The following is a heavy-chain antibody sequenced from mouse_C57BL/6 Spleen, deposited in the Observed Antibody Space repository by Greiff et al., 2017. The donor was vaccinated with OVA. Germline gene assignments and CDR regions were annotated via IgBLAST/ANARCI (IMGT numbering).Heavy chain of an antibody. J-gene: IGHJ1*03. CDR1: GYTFTDYN. Sequence: EVQVVESGPELVKPGASVKIPCKASGYTFTDYNMDWVKQSPGKSLEWIGDINPNNGGTIYNQKFKGKATLTVDKSSSTAYMELRSLTSEDTAVYYCARTGFYWYFDVWGTGTTVTVSS. V-gene: IGHV1-18*01. CDR2: INPNNGGT. CDR3: ARTGFYWYFDV. D-gene: IGHD4-1*01.